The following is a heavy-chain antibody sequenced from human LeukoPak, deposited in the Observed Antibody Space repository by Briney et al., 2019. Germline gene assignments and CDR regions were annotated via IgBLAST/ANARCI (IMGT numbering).Heavy chain of an antibody. V-gene: IGHV1-2*02. Sequence: GASVKVSCKASGYTFTGYYMHWVRQAPGQGLEWMGWINPNSGGTNYAQKFQGRVTMTGDTSISTAYMELSRLRSEDTAVYYCARPDYTAGAFDIWGQGTMVTVSS. CDR3: ARPDYTAGAFDI. D-gene: IGHD4-11*01. CDR1: GYTFTGYY. CDR2: INPNSGGT. J-gene: IGHJ3*02.